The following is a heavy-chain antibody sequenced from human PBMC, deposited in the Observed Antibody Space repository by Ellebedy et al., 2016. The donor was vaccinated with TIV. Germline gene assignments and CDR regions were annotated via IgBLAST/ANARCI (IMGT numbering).Heavy chain of an antibody. CDR2: IYYSGST. V-gene: IGHV4-39*01. J-gene: IGHJ4*02. D-gene: IGHD6-13*01. Sequence: SETLSLTCTVSGGSINSRVYYWGWIRQPPGKGLEWIGNIYYSGSTYYNPSLKSRVTISVDTSKNQFSLKLSSVTAADTAVYYCAKHGRYSSIWLFDYWGQGILVTVSS. CDR1: GGSINSRVYY. CDR3: AKHGRYSSIWLFDY.